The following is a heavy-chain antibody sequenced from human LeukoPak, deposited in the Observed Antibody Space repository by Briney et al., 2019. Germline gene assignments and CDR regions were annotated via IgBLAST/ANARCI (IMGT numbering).Heavy chain of an antibody. CDR3: ARYYIIVVVAAVDAIDI. Sequence: PGGSLRLSCAASGFTFSSYWMSWVRQAPGKGLEWVANIKQDGSEKYYVDSVKGRFTISRDNAKNSLYLQMNSLRAEDTAVDYCARYYIIVVVAAVDAIDIWGQGTMVTVSS. CDR2: IKQDGSEK. CDR1: GFTFSSYW. J-gene: IGHJ3*02. V-gene: IGHV3-7*01. D-gene: IGHD2-15*01.